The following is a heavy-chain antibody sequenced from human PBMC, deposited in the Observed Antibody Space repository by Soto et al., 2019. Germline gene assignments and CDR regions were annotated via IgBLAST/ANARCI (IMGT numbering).Heavy chain of an antibody. D-gene: IGHD1-26*01. V-gene: IGHV3-23*04. CDR2: LTPGGETT. CDR3: AKDSPLSGRYQDLDY. CDR1: GFTFSDFA. Sequence: VQLVQSGAEVRKPGASVKVSCKASGFTFSDFAMTWVRQAPGEGLEWVSALTPGGETTHYMDSVRGRFTISRDNAKNTLYLEINSLTAADTAVYYCAKDSPLSGRYQDLDYWGQGTLVTVSS. J-gene: IGHJ4*02.